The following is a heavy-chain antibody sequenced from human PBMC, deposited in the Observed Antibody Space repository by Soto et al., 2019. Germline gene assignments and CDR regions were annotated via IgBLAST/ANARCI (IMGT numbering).Heavy chain of an antibody. CDR2: IYYSGST. CDR3: ARERPDGCKLDP. V-gene: IGHV4-30-4*01. CDR1: GGSISSGDYY. J-gene: IGHJ5*02. D-gene: IGHD6-19*01. Sequence: SETLSLTCTVSGGSISSGDYYWSWIRQPPGKGLEWIGYIYYSGSTYYNPSLKSRVTISVDTSKNHFSLNLSSVTAADTAVYYCARERPDGCKLDPWGQGTLVTVSS.